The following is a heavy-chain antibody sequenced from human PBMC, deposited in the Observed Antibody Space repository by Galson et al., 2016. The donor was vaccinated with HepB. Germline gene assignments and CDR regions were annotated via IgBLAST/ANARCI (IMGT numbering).Heavy chain of an antibody. Sequence: SLRLSCAASGLIFREAWVSWVRQASGKGLEFIGRIKSNVVGGPTDYGAPVKGRFTIPRDDSQNPVYLQMNSLQTEDTAVYYCTWTGFSWFDSWGQGTLVTVSS. CDR3: TWTGFSWFDS. CDR2: IKSNVVGGPT. D-gene: IGHD1-14*01. J-gene: IGHJ5*01. CDR1: GLIFREAW. V-gene: IGHV3-15*01.